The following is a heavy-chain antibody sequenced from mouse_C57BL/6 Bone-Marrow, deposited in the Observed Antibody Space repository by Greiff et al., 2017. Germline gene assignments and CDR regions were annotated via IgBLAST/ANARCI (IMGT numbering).Heavy chain of an antibody. J-gene: IGHJ4*01. V-gene: IGHV5-17*01. CDR3: ANYYGSSYLYYAMDY. CDR2: ISSGSSTI. D-gene: IGHD1-1*01. CDR1: GFTFSDYG. Sequence: DVHLVESGGGLVKPGGSLKLSCAASGFTFSDYGMHWVRQAPEKGLEWVAYISSGSSTIYYADTVKGRFTISRDNAKNTLFLQMTSLRSEDTAMYYCANYYGSSYLYYAMDYWGQGTSVTVSS.